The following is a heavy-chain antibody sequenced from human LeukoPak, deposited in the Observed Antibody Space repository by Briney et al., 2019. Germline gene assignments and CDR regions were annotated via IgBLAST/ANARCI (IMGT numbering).Heavy chain of an antibody. V-gene: IGHV1-69*13. Sequence: SVKVSCKASGYTFTSYNMHWVRQDPGQGLEWMGGIFPIFGTANYAQKFQGRVTITADESTSTAYMELSSLRSEDTAVYYCARNTIFGVVIRLHYYYMDVWGKGITVAVSS. J-gene: IGHJ6*03. CDR3: ARNTIFGVVIRLHYYYMDV. CDR2: IFPIFGTA. D-gene: IGHD3-3*01. CDR1: GYTFTSYN.